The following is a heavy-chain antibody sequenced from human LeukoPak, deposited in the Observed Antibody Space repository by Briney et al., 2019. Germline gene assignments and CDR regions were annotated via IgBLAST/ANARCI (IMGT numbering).Heavy chain of an antibody. V-gene: IGHV4-34*01. D-gene: IGHD3-22*01. CDR2: INHSGST. J-gene: IGHJ4*02. CDR1: GGSFSGYY. CDR3: ARIAYYYDSSDDY. Sequence: SETLSLTCAVYGGSFSGYYWSWIRQPPGKGLEWIGEINHSGSTNYNPSLKSRVTISVDTSKNQFSLKLSSATAADTAVYYCARIAYYYDSSDDYWGQGTLVTVSS.